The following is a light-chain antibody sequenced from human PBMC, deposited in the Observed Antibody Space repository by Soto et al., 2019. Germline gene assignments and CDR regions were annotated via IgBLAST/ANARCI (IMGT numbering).Light chain of an antibody. CDR1: SSDIGGSNF. CDR3: VSFTSSTTYV. V-gene: IGLV2-14*03. Sequence: QSVLTQPASVSASPGQSITISCTGTSSDIGGSNFVSWYQQHPGKPPKLIIYDVATRPSGVSNRFSGSKSGSTASLTISRLQVEDEADYYCVSFTSSTTYVFGSGTKLTVL. CDR2: DVA. J-gene: IGLJ1*01.